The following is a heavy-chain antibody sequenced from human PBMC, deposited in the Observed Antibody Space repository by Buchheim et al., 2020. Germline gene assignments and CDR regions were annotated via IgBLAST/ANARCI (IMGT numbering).Heavy chain of an antibody. CDR2: MNPNSGNT. J-gene: IGHJ6*02. V-gene: IGHV1-8*01. D-gene: IGHD6-6*01. CDR3: ARSRTSRIAARPYYYYYGMDV. CDR1: GYTFTSYD. Sequence: QVQLVQSGAEVKKPGASVKVSCKASGYTFTSYDINWVRQATGQGLEWMGWMNPNSGNTGYAQKFPGRVTMTRNTSLSTAYMELSSLRSEDTAVYYCARSRTSRIAARPYYYYYGMDVWGQGTT.